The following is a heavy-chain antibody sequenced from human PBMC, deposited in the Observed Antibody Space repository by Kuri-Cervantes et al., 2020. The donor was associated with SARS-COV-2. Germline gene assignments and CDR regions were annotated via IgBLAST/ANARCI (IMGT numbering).Heavy chain of an antibody. CDR2: IYTSGST. Sequence: SETLSLTCTVSGGSISSYYWSWIRQPAGKGLEWIGRIYTSGSTNYNPSLKSRVTMLVDTSKNQFSLKLSSVTAADTAVYYCARDTYYDILTGYSPLGFDPWGQGTLVTVSS. CDR1: GGSISSYY. CDR3: ARDTYYDILTGYSPLGFDP. D-gene: IGHD3-9*01. V-gene: IGHV4-4*07. J-gene: IGHJ5*02.